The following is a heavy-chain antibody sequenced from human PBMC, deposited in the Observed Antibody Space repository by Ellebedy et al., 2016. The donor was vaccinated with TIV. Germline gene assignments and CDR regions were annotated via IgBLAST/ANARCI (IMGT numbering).Heavy chain of an antibody. J-gene: IGHJ4*02. D-gene: IGHD4-17*01. V-gene: IGHV4-59*12. CDR1: GGSITDYY. CDR3: TRGPDYAKTGF. CDR2: IFYSGSS. Sequence: SETLSLXXTVSGGSITDYYWSWIRQPPGKGLEWIGHIFYSGSSNNNPSLKGRVTMSVDTSKNQFSLHLSSVTAADAALYYCTRGPDYAKTGFWGQGTLVTVSP.